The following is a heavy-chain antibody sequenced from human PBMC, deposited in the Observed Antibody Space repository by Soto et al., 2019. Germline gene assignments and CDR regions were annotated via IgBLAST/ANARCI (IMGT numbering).Heavy chain of an antibody. Sequence: ASVKVSCKASGYTFTSDYMHWVRQAPGQGLEWMGIINPSGGSATYAQKFQGRVTMTRDTSPSTVYMELSSLRPEDTAVYYCAREQTSYYGMDVWGQGTTVTVSS. J-gene: IGHJ6*02. CDR3: AREQTSYYGMDV. V-gene: IGHV1-46*01. CDR1: GYTFTSDY. CDR2: INPSGGSA.